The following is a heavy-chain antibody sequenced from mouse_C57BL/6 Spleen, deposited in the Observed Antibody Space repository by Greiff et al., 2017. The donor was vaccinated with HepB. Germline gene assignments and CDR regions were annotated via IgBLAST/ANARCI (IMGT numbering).Heavy chain of an antibody. J-gene: IGHJ2*01. V-gene: IGHV5-17*01. CDR3: ARGLRGGYFDY. CDR2: ISSGSSTI. CDR1: GFTFSDYG. D-gene: IGHD1-1*01. Sequence: EVKLMESGGGLVKPGGSLKLSCAASGFTFSDYGMHWVRQAPEKGLEWVAYISSGSSTIYYADTVKGRFTISRDNAKNTLFQQMTSLRSEDTAMYYCARGLRGGYFDYWGQGTTLTVSS.